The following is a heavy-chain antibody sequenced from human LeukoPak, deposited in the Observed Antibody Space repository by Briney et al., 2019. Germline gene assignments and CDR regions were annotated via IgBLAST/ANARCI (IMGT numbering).Heavy chain of an antibody. CDR3: ARTVDTAMVTFDY. J-gene: IGHJ4*02. V-gene: IGHV5-51*01. D-gene: IGHD5-18*01. CDR2: IYPGDSDT. Sequence: GESLKISCKGSGYSFTSYWIGWVRQMRRKGLGWMGIIYPGDSDTRYSPSFQGQVTISADKSISTAYLQWSSLKASDTAMYYCARTVDTAMVTFDYWGQGTLVTVSS. CDR1: GYSFTSYW.